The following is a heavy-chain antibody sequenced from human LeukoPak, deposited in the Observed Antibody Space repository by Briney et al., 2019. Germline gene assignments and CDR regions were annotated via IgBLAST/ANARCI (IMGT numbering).Heavy chain of an antibody. CDR2: INPNSGGT. Sequence: ASVKVSCKASGYTFTGYYMHWVRQAPGQGLEWMGWINPNSGGTNYAQKFQGWVTMTRDTSISTAYVELSRLRSDDTAVYYCAREYDYGDYPGYYYYGMDVWGQGTTVTVSS. V-gene: IGHV1-2*04. J-gene: IGHJ6*02. CDR1: GYTFTGYY. D-gene: IGHD4-17*01. CDR3: AREYDYGDYPGYYYYGMDV.